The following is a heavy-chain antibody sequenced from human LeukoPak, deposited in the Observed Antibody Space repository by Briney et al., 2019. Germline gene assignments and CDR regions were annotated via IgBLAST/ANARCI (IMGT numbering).Heavy chain of an antibody. CDR3: ASHWSDSIDY. V-gene: IGHV1-69*13. CDR1: GGTFSSYA. CDR2: IIPIFGTA. Sequence: ASVKVSCKASGGTFSSYAISWVRQAPGQGPEWMGGIIPIFGTANYAQKFQGRVTITADESTSTAYMELSSLRSEDTAVYYCASHWSDSIDYWGQGTLVTVSS. D-gene: IGHD1-26*01. J-gene: IGHJ4*02.